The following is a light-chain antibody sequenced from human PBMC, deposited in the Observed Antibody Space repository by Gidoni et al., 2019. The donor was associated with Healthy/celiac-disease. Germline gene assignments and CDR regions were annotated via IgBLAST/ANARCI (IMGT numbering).Light chain of an antibody. J-gene: IGKJ5*01. CDR1: QSISSY. Sequence: DIQMTQSPSSLSASVGDRVTITCRASQSISSYLNWYQQKPGKAPQLLIYAAYNLQSGVPSRFSGSGSGTDFTLTISSLQPEDFAIYYCQQSHSTLITFGQGTRLEIK. CDR3: QQSHSTLIT. V-gene: IGKV1-39*01. CDR2: AAY.